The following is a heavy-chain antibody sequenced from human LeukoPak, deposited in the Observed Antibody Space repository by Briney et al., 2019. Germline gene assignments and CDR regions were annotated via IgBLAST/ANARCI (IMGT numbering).Heavy chain of an antibody. Sequence: SETLSLTCTVSGGSISSSSYYWGWIRQPPGKGLEWIGSIYYSGSTYYNPSLKSRVTISVDTSKNQFSLKLSSVTAADTAVYYCARFIGGTTVTLNWFDPWGQGTLVTVSS. D-gene: IGHD4-17*01. J-gene: IGHJ5*02. CDR2: IYYSGST. V-gene: IGHV4-39*07. CDR1: GGSISSSSYY. CDR3: ARFIGGTTVTLNWFDP.